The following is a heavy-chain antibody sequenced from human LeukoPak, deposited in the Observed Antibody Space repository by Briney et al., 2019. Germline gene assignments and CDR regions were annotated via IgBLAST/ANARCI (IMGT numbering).Heavy chain of an antibody. V-gene: IGHV3-48*03. CDR2: ISSSGSTI. J-gene: IGHJ6*02. CDR1: GFTFSSYE. D-gene: IGHD3-10*02. Sequence: QPGGSLRLSCAASGFTFSSYELNWVRQAPGKGLEWVSYISSSGSTIYYADSVKGRFTISRDNAKNSLYLQMNSLRAEDTAVYYCARRFVPLTYGMDVWGQGTTVTVSS. CDR3: ARRFVPLTYGMDV.